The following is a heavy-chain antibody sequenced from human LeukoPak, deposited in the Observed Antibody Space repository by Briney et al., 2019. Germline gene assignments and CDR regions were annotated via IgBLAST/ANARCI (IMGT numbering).Heavy chain of an antibody. Sequence: PSETLSLTCAVSGASISSSDWWGWVRQPPGKGLEWIGEVYHSGSTNYNPSLKSPIIISVDKSKNQFSLNLTSVTAADTALYFCARVQYSTSWYGPYWLAYWGQGILVTVSS. V-gene: IGHV4-4*02. CDR3: ARVQYSTSWYGPYWLAY. J-gene: IGHJ4*02. CDR1: GASISSSDW. CDR2: VYHSGST. D-gene: IGHD6-13*01.